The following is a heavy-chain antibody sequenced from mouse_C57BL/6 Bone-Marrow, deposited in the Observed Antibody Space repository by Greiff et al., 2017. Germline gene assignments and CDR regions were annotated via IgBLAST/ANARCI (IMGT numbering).Heavy chain of an antibody. Sequence: EVNVVESGGGLVQPKGSLKLSCAASGFSFNTYAMNWVRQAPGKGLEWVARIRSKSNNYATYYADSVKDRFTISRDDSESMLYLQMNNLRTEDTAMYYCVRHYYGSYAMDYWGQGTSVTVSS. CDR2: IRSKSNNYAT. V-gene: IGHV10-1*01. CDR1: GFSFNTYA. J-gene: IGHJ4*01. CDR3: VRHYYGSYAMDY. D-gene: IGHD1-1*01.